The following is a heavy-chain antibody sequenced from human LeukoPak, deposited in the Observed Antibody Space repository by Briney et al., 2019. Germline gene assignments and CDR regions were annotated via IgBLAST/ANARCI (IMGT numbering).Heavy chain of an antibody. V-gene: IGHV4-30-2*02. J-gene: IGHJ4*02. D-gene: IGHD3-22*01. CDR3: ARGQWLPVFDF. CDR1: GGSISSGGYY. CDR2: IYHSGST. Sequence: SETLSLTCTVSGGSISSGGYYWSWIRQPPGKGLEWIGYIYHSGSTYYNPSLKSRVTISVDTSKNHFSLKLSSVTAADTAVYYCARGQWLPVFDFWGQGTLVTVSS.